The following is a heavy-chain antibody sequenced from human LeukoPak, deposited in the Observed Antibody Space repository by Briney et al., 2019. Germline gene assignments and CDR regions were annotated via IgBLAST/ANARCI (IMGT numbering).Heavy chain of an antibody. J-gene: IGHJ4*02. CDR2: IGSSSSPI. D-gene: IGHD3-16*01. Sequence: PGGSLRLSCAASGFTFSTYSLNWVRQAPGKGLEWLSYIGSSSSPIYYADSVKGRFTISRDNAKNSLYLQMNGLRDDDTAVYYCASSSRGNYEGYWGQGTLVTISS. CDR3: ASSSRGNYEGY. CDR1: GFTFSTYS. V-gene: IGHV3-48*02.